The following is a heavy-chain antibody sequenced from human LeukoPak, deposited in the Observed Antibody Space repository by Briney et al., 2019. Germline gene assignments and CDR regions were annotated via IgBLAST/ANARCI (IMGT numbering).Heavy chain of an antibody. CDR3: AREVTGTTYSDY. V-gene: IGHV3-11*04. D-gene: IGHD1-1*01. CDR2: ISRSSSGNTI. J-gene: IGHJ4*02. CDR1: GGSINSTNYY. Sequence: PSETLSLTCTVSGGSINSTNYYWGWIRQAPGKGLEWISYISRSSSGNTINYADSVRGRFTISSDNAKNSVFLQMNSLRAEDTAVYYCAREVTGTTYSDYWGQGTLVTVSS.